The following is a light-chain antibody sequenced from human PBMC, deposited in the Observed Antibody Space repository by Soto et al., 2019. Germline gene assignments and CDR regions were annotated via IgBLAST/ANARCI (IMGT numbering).Light chain of an antibody. Sequence: QSALTQPASVSGSPGQSITISCTGTSRDVGGYNYVSWYQHYPDKAPKLIIYDVTSRPSVVSDRFSGSKSGNTASLTISGLQPEDEAHYYCSSFTLSTYVFGSGTKVTVL. J-gene: IGLJ1*01. CDR3: SSFTLSTYV. CDR1: SRDVGGYNY. CDR2: DVT. V-gene: IGLV2-14*01.